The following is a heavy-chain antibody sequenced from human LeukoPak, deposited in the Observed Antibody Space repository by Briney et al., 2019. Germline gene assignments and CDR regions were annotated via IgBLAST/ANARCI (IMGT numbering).Heavy chain of an antibody. CDR3: ARLSGWHSSGWHLDY. V-gene: IGHV5-51*01. Sequence: GESLKISCKGSGYIFTNYWIVWVRHMPGKGLEWMGIIYPVDSDSRYSPSFQGPVTISADKSISTALPLRSSLKASDTAMHYCARLSGWHSSGWHLDYWGQGTLVTVSS. CDR2: IYPVDSDS. CDR1: GYIFTNYW. J-gene: IGHJ4*02. D-gene: IGHD6-19*01.